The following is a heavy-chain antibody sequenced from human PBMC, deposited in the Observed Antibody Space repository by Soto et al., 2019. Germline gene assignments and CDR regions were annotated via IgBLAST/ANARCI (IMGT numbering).Heavy chain of an antibody. J-gene: IGHJ6*02. CDR2: IIPIFGTA. D-gene: IGHD6-19*01. V-gene: IGHV1-69*01. CDR3: ARDPSSVWSGYYYYGMDV. CDR1: GGTFSSYA. Sequence: QVQLVQSGAEVKKPGSSVKVSCKASGGTFSSYAISWVRQAPGQGLEWMGGIIPIFGTANYAQKFQGRVTITADESTSTAYMELSRLRSEDTAVDYCARDPSSVWSGYYYYGMDVWGQGTTVTVSS.